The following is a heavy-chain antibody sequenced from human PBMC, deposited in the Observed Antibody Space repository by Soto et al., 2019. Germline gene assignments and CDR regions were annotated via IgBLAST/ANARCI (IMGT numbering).Heavy chain of an antibody. J-gene: IGHJ6*02. Sequence: VASVKVSCKASGYTFTGYYMHWVRQAPGQGLEWMGWINPNSGGTNYAQKFQGWVTMTRDTSISTAYMELSRLRSDDTAVYYCATSTYYYDSSGYPMDVWGQGTTVTVSS. V-gene: IGHV1-2*04. CDR2: INPNSGGT. D-gene: IGHD3-22*01. CDR1: GYTFTGYY. CDR3: ATSTYYYDSSGYPMDV.